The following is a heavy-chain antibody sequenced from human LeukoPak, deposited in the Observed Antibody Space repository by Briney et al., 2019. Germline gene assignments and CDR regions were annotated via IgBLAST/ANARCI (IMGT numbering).Heavy chain of an antibody. D-gene: IGHD6-19*01. CDR1: GYTFTSSG. J-gene: IGHJ4*02. V-gene: IGHV1-18*01. Sequence: VASVKVSCKTSGYTFTSSGITWGRQAPGQGLEWMGWISTYNGYSKYAQNLQGRVTMTADTSTTTAYMELSSLRSDDTAVYYCAKNSSGGYSDYWGQGTLVTVSS. CDR2: ISTYNGYS. CDR3: AKNSSGGYSDY.